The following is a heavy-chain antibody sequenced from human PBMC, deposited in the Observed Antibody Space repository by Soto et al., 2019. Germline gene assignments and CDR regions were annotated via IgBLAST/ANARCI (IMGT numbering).Heavy chain of an antibody. D-gene: IGHD6-6*01. Sequence: QVQLVQSGAEVKKPGASVKVSCKASGYTFTSYGISWVRQAPGQGLEWMGWISAYNGNTNYAQKLQGRVTMTTDTATSTSCMKLRSLGSDDTAVYYCARDASSPGYMDVWGKGTTVTVSS. J-gene: IGHJ6*03. CDR2: ISAYNGNT. V-gene: IGHV1-18*01. CDR1: GYTFTSYG. CDR3: ARDASSPGYMDV.